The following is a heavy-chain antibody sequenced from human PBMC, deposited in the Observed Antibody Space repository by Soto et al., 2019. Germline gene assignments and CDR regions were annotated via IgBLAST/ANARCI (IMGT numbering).Heavy chain of an antibody. V-gene: IGHV4-31*03. J-gene: IGHJ5*02. CDR3: ARDRKQLVPGWFDP. D-gene: IGHD6-13*01. Sequence: PSETLSLTCTVSGGSISSGGYFWSWVRQPPGKGLEWIGYIYYSGNIYYNPSLRSRVTISVDTSKNQFSLKLSSVTAVDTAVYYCARDRKQLVPGWFDPWGQGTLVTVSS. CDR1: GGSISSGGYF. CDR2: IYYSGNI.